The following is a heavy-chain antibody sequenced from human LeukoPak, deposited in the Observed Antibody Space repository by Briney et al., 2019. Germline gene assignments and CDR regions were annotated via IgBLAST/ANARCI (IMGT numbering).Heavy chain of an antibody. V-gene: IGHV1-18*01. CDR1: VYTFTSYG. CDR2: ISACNGNT. D-gene: IGHD2-2*01. Sequence: ASVKVSCKASVYTFTSYGISWVRQAPGQGLEWMGWISACNGNTNYAQKLQGRVTMTTDTSTSTAYMELRSLRSDDTAVYYCARGQERYCSSTSCYGFDYWGQGTLVTVSS. J-gene: IGHJ4*02. CDR3: ARGQERYCSSTSCYGFDY.